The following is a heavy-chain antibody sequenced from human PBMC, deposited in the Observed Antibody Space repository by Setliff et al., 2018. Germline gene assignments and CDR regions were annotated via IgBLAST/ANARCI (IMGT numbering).Heavy chain of an antibody. V-gene: IGHV1-69*13. CDR2: IIPIFGTA. Sequence: SVKVSCKASGGTFSGYAISWVRQAPGQGLEWMGGIIPIFGTANYAQKFQGRVTITADESTSTAYMELSSLRSEDTAVYYCAKDSSGWPHSLISYFQHWGQGTPVTVSS. CDR1: GGTFSGYA. CDR3: AKDSSGWPHSLISYFQH. D-gene: IGHD6-19*01. J-gene: IGHJ1*01.